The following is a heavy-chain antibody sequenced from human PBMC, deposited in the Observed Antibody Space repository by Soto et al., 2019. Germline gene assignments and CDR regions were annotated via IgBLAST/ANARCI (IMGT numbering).Heavy chain of an antibody. J-gene: IGHJ6*02. V-gene: IGHV4-59*01. CDR1: GGSISSYY. Sequence: PSETLSLTCTVSGGSISSYYWSWIRQPPGKGLEWIGYIYYSGSTNYNPSLKSRVTISVDTSKNQFSLKLSSVTAADTAVYYCARTSYYYDSSGYHPYYHYGMAVWGQGTTVTVSS. CDR3: ARTSYYYDSSGYHPYYHYGMAV. CDR2: IYYSGST. D-gene: IGHD3-22*01.